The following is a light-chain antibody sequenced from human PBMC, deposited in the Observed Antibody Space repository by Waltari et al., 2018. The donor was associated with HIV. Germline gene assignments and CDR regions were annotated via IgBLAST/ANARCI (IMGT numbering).Light chain of an antibody. V-gene: IGKV1-5*03. CDR1: QSISSW. J-gene: IGKJ2*01. Sequence: DIQMTPSPSTLPPSVGDRVTITCRASQSISSWLAWYQQKPGKAPKLLIYKASSLESGVPSRFSGSGSGTEFTLTISSLQPDDFATYYCQQYNSYSLLTFGQGTKLEIK. CDR2: KAS. CDR3: QQYNSYSLLT.